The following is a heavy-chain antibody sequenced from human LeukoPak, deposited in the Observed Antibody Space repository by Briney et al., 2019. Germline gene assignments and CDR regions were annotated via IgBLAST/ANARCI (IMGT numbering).Heavy chain of an antibody. CDR2: IYPGDSET. D-gene: IGHD6-13*01. CDR1: GYSFTSYW. V-gene: IGHV5-51*01. CDR3: ARLLSSSEEYFQL. J-gene: IGHJ1*01. Sequence: GESLKISCKGSGYSFTSYWIGWVRQMPGKGLEWMGIIYPGDSETRYSPFFQGQISISADSSITTAYLQWRSLKASETAMYYCARLLSSSEEYFQLWGQGTLVTVSS.